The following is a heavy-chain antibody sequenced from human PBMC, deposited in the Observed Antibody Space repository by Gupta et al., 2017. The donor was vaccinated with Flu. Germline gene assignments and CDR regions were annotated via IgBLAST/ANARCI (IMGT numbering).Heavy chain of an antibody. V-gene: IGHV4-39*01. CDR3: ATYYCPLSAGFHRGPLDR. Sequence: QLHLQESGPGLVKSSETLSLTCTVSGGPIASSRYYWAWIRQPPGKGLEWVGSIFYTGSTFYNASLKTRRSISMDTSENQFTLTLTSVTASDTAMYYCATYYCPLSAGFHRGPLDRWGQGSLVTVSS. J-gene: IGHJ5*02. CDR1: GGPIASSRYY. CDR2: IFYTGST. D-gene: IGHD3-10*01.